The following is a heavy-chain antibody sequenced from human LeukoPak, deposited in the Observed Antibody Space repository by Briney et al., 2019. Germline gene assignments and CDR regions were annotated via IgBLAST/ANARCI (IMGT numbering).Heavy chain of an antibody. J-gene: IGHJ3*02. D-gene: IGHD1-1*01. CDR3: AKLWSTSRGAFDI. Sequence: GGSLRLSCAASGFTFTSYAMSWVRQAPGKGLEWVSGVISSGGSTYYADSVKGRFTISRDNSKNTLYLQMNSLRAEDTAVYYCAKLWSTSRGAFDIRGQGTMVTVSS. CDR2: VISSGGST. CDR1: GFTFTSYA. V-gene: IGHV3-23*01.